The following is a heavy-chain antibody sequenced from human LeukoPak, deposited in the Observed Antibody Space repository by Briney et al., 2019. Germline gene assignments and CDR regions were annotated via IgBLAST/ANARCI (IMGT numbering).Heavy chain of an antibody. D-gene: IGHD4-17*01. CDR3: ARMGDYGGDAYDI. Sequence: PGGSLRLSCVASGFNFSIFSIHWVRQAPGKGLEWVSSISSRSTHKYYTDSVKGRFTISRDNAKNSLYLQMNSLTVEDTAIFYCARMGDYGGDAYDIWGQGTMLTVSS. V-gene: IGHV3-21*06. CDR2: ISSRSTHK. CDR1: GFNFSIFS. J-gene: IGHJ3*02.